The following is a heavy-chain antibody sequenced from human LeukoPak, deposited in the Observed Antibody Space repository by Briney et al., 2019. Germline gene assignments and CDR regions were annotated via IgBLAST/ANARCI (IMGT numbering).Heavy chain of an antibody. J-gene: IGHJ2*01. CDR2: IYPGDSDT. V-gene: IGHV5-51*01. CDR3: ARLGRWLQLHWYFDL. D-gene: IGHD5-24*01. CDR1: GYSFTSYW. Sequence: GESLKISCKGSGYSFTSYWIGWVRQMPGKGLEWMGIIYPGDSDTRYSPSFQGQVTISADKSISTAYLQWSSLKASDTAMYYCARLGRWLQLHWYFDLWGRGTLVTVSS.